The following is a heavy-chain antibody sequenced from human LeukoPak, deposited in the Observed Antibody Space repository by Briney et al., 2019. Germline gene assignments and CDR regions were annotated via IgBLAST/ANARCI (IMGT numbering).Heavy chain of an antibody. V-gene: IGHV1-2*02. J-gene: IGHJ6*03. CDR1: GYTFTGHY. D-gene: IGHD6-19*01. CDR2: ISPSSGDT. CDR3: ARAAIAVAGDYHYHYMDV. Sequence: ASVKVSCKASGYTFTGHYMHWVRQAPGQGLGWMGWISPSSGDTDYSQRFQGRVTMTRDTSISTAYMELSRLRSDDTAVYYCARAAIAVAGDYHYHYMDVWGKGTTVTVSS.